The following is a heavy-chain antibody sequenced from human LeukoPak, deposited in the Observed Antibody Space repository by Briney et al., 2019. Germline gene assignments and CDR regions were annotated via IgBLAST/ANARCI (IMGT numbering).Heavy chain of an antibody. V-gene: IGHV3-7*01. CDR3: ARDHVTVGLLFDY. J-gene: IGHJ4*02. CDR1: GFTFSNHW. D-gene: IGHD2/OR15-2a*01. CDR2: TNQDESQK. Sequence: PGGSLKLSCAASGFTFSNHWMAWVRQAPGEGLEWVATTNQDESQKYYVDSVKGRFTISRDNAKNSLFLQMSSLRAEDTAVYYCARDHVTVGLLFDYWGQGTLVTVSS.